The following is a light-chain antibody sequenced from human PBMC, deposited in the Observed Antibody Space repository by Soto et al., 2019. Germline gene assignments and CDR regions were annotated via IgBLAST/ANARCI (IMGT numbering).Light chain of an antibody. V-gene: IGKV3-20*01. Sequence: EIVLTQSPGTLSLSPGERATLSCRASQSVNSNYLAWYQQKPGQAPRLLFSGASSRATGIPDRFSGSGSGTVFTLTISRLEPEDFAIYYCQQYNNYWTFGQGTRVEIK. CDR2: GAS. CDR1: QSVNSNY. J-gene: IGKJ1*01. CDR3: QQYNNYWT.